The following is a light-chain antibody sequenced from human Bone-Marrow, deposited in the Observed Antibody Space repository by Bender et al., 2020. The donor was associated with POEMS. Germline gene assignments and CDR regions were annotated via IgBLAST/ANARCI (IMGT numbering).Light chain of an antibody. Sequence: QSALTQPASVSGSPGQSITISCTGTSSDVGTYKSVSWYQQHPGKVPRLMIYEGTQRPSEVSNRFSASKSGNTASLTISGLQTDDEADYYCSSFTTINTFVFGGGTKLTVL. V-gene: IGLV2-14*02. CDR2: EGT. J-gene: IGLJ2*01. CDR1: SSDVGTYKS. CDR3: SSFTTINTFV.